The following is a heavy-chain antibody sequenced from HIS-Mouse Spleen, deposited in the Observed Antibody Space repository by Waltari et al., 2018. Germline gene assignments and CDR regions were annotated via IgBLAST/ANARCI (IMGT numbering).Heavy chain of an antibody. CDR2: ISYDGSNK. J-gene: IGHJ4*02. Sequence: QVQLVESGGGVVQTGRSLRLPCAASGFTFSSHGMHWVRQAPGKGLEWVAVISYDGSNKYYADSVKGRFTISRDNSKNTLYLQMNSLRAEDTAVYYCAKDKHHAFDYWGQGTLVTVSS. V-gene: IGHV3-30*18. CDR3: AKDKHHAFDY. CDR1: GFTFSSHG.